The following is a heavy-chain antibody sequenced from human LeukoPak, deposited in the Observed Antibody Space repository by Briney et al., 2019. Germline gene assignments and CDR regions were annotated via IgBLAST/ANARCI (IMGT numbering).Heavy chain of an antibody. CDR2: IYPGGNT. CDR1: SFSISSGSY. D-gene: IGHD5-12*01. J-gene: IGHJ4*02. V-gene: IGHV4-38-2*02. CDR3: ARAEMVASMPDS. Sequence: KSSETLSLTCTVSSFSISSGSYWGWIRQPPGKGLEWIGGIYPGGNTYYNPSLKSRVTISVDTSKNHFSLRLNPVTAADTAVYYCARAEMVASMPDSWGQGTLVTVSS.